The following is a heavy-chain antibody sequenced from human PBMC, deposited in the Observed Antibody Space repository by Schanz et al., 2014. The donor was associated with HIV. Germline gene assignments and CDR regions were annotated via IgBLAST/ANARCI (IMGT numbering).Heavy chain of an antibody. CDR3: ARAYPGSPLGKTSYYFDY. Sequence: EVQQVLESGGGLVQPGGSLRLSCAASGISLTTNAMTWVRQAPGKGLEWVSDIRAAGDTYYGDSVKGRFTVSKDISQNTVYLQMNSLRVEDTAMYYCARAYPGSPLGKTSYYFDYWGQGTLVTVSS. CDR2: IRAAGDT. CDR1: GISLTTNA. J-gene: IGHJ4*02. V-gene: IGHV3-23*01. D-gene: IGHD3-10*01.